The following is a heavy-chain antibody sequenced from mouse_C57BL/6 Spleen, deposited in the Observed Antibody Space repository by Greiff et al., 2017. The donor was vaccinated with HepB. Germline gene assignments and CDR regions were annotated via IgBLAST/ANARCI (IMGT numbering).Heavy chain of an antibody. CDR3: ARDYYDYGPFAY. CDR2: IDPEDGET. D-gene: IGHD2-4*01. Sequence: EVQLVESGAELVKPGASVKLSCTASGFNIEDYYMHWVKQRTEQGLEWIGRIDPEDGETKYAPKFQGKATIKADTSANTAYLQLSSLPSEDTAVYYCARDYYDYGPFAYWGQGTLVTVSA. J-gene: IGHJ3*01. V-gene: IGHV14-2*01. CDR1: GFNIEDYY.